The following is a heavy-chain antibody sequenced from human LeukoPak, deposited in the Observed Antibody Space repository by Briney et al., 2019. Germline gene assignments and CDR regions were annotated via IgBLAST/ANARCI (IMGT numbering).Heavy chain of an antibody. D-gene: IGHD3-10*01. Sequence: PGGSLRLSCAASGFTFSSYDMHWVRQAPGKGLEWVSAIGTAGDTYYPGSVKGRFTISRENAKNSLYLQMNSLSAGDTAVYYCAREGRFYGSGSYSYYYYYYGMDVWGQGTTVTASS. CDR1: GFTFSSYD. CDR2: IGTAGDT. V-gene: IGHV3-13*04. CDR3: AREGRFYGSGSYSYYYYYYGMDV. J-gene: IGHJ6*02.